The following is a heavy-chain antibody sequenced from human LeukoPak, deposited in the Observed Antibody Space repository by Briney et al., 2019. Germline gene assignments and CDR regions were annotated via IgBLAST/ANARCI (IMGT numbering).Heavy chain of an antibody. V-gene: IGHV5-51*01. CDR2: IYPGDSDT. CDR1: GYSFTSYW. J-gene: IGHJ3*02. Sequence: GESLKISCKGSGYSFTSYWIGWVRQMPGRGLEGLGIIYPGDSDTRYSPSFQGQVTISADKSISTAYLQWSSLKASDTAMYYCARQLRLTGYDAFDIWGQGTMVTVSS. CDR3: ARQLRLTGYDAFDI. D-gene: IGHD3-9*01.